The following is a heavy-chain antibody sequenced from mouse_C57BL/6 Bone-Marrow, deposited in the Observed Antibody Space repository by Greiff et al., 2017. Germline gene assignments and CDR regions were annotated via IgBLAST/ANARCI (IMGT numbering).Heavy chain of an antibody. CDR2: IHPNSGST. V-gene: IGHV1-64*01. D-gene: IGHD6-2*01. Sequence: VQLQQPGAELVKPGASVKLSCKASGYTFTSYWMHWVKQRPGQGLEWIGMIHPNSGSTNYNEKFKSKATLTVDKSSSTAYMQLSSLTSEDSAVYYCARYAQSFYFDYWGQGTTLTVSS. CDR1: GYTFTSYW. CDR3: ARYAQSFYFDY. J-gene: IGHJ2*01.